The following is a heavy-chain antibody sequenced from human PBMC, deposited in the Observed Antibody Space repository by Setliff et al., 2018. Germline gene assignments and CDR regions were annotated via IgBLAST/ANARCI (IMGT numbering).Heavy chain of an antibody. J-gene: IGHJ4*02. Sequence: SETLSLTCAVYGGSFSGYYWSWIRQPPGKGLEWIGEINHSGDTNYNPSLTSRVTISRDTSQNQFSLKVNSVTAADTAVYYCTRLAARGYSYGSDYWGQGSLVTVSS. CDR2: INHSGDT. CDR1: GGSFSGYY. D-gene: IGHD5-18*01. CDR3: TRLAARGYSYGSDY. V-gene: IGHV4-34*01.